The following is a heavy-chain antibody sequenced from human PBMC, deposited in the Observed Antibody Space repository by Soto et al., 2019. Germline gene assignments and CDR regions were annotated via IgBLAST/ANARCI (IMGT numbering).Heavy chain of an antibody. D-gene: IGHD2-2*01. CDR3: ARYVADITSSYQDLPEDYYYGMDV. Sequence: QEQLVQSGAEIKKPGSSVKISCEASGGTFSTYAFSWVRQAPGQGLEWMGGIIPIFGSPRYAQKFQGRVTITADEFLSTAYMELSSLRSDDTAVYYCARYVADITSSYQDLPEDYYYGMDVWGQGTTVTVSS. CDR2: IIPIFGSP. CDR1: GGTFSTYA. J-gene: IGHJ6*02. V-gene: IGHV1-69*01.